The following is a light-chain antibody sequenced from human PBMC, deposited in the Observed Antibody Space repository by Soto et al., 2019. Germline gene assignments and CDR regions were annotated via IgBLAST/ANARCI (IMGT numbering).Light chain of an antibody. CDR2: LNNDGSL. J-gene: IGLJ2*01. CDR3: QTLGTVPV. Sequence: QLVLTQSPSASASLGASVTLTCTLNIGHSGFAIAWHQQQPEKGPRFLMKLNNDGSLKKGDGIPDRFTASSSGSERDLTISNLQSDDEADDYFQTLGTVPVFGGGTKLTVL. CDR1: IGHSGFA. V-gene: IGLV4-69*01.